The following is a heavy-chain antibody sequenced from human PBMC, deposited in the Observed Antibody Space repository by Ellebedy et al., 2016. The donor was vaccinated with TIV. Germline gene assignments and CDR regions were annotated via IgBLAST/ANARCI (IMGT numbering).Heavy chain of an antibody. D-gene: IGHD5-18*01. Sequence: AASVKVSCKASGYTFSTYAMHWVRQPPGHRLEWMGWINAGTANTKYSQKFQGRVTITRDTSASTAYMELSSLRSEDTAVYYCARSGDTSMASTPSLDYWGQGTLVTVSS. CDR2: INAGTANT. CDR3: ARSGDTSMASTPSLDY. CDR1: GYTFSTYA. J-gene: IGHJ4*02. V-gene: IGHV1-3*01.